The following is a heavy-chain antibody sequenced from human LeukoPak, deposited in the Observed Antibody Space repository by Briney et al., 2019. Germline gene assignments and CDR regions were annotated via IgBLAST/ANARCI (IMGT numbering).Heavy chain of an antibody. CDR3: ARDRAYAFDN. CDR2: IKQDGSEK. V-gene: IGHV3-7*05. J-gene: IGHJ3*02. D-gene: IGHD3-10*01. CDR1: GFTFSSYW. Sequence: GGSLRLSCAAPGFTFSSYWMSWVRQAPGKGLEWVANIKQDGSEKYYVDSVKGRFTISRDNAKNSLFLQMDSLRAEDTAVYYCARDRAYAFDNWGQGTMVTVSS.